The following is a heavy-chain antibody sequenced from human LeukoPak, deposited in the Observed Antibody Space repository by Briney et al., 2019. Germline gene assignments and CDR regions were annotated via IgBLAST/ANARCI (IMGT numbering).Heavy chain of an antibody. CDR1: GYTVTELS. V-gene: IGHV1-24*01. J-gene: IGHJ6*03. Sequence: ASVKVSCKVSGYTVTELSMHWVRQSPGKGLEWMGGFHPEDGETIYAQKFQGRVTMTEDTSTDTAYMELSRLRSDDTAVYYCARAPARGHYYYYMDVWGKGTTVTVSS. CDR3: ARAPARGHYYYYMDV. D-gene: IGHD6-6*01. CDR2: FHPEDGET.